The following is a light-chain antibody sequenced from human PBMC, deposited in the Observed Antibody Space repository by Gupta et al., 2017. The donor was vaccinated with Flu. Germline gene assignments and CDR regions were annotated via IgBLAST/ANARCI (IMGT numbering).Light chain of an antibody. CDR1: SPNIGATYD. Sequence: QSVLTQPPSVSGAPGQRVTISCTGSSPNIGATYDVHWYQHLPGAAPNIIIHNNENRPSGVPDRFSGSKSGSSASLAITGLQAEDEADYYCQSYDSRLDARGLGGGTELTVL. J-gene: IGLJ2*01. CDR2: NNE. V-gene: IGLV1-40*01. CDR3: QSYDSRLDARG.